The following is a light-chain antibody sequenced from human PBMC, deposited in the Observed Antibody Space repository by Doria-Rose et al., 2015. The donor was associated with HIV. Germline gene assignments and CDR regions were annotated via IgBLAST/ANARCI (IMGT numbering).Light chain of an antibody. CDR2: WSS. CDR1: QSLLYTSKNY. J-gene: IGKJ3*01. CDR3: QQYYDTPS. V-gene: IGKV4-1*01. Sequence: EIVMTQSSESLGMSLGERATLNCKSNQSLLYTSKNYLAWYQQKPGQPPKLLIYWSSTRQSGVTDRFSGSGSGTDFTLTISNLEAEDVAVYYCQQYYDTPSFGPGTTVDIK.